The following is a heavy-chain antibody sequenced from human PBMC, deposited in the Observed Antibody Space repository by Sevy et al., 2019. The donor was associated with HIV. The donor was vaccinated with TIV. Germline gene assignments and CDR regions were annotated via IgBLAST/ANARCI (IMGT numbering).Heavy chain of an antibody. CDR3: AKGYCSGGTCYHFDY. Sequence: GGSLRLSCAASGFTFSSYAMSWVRQAPGKGLEWVSAISGSGGSTYYADSVKGWFTISRDNSKNTLYLQVNSLRAEDTAVYYCAKGYCSGGTCYHFDYWGQRSLVTDSS. CDR1: GFTFSSYA. D-gene: IGHD2-15*01. CDR2: ISGSGGST. V-gene: IGHV3-23*01. J-gene: IGHJ4*02.